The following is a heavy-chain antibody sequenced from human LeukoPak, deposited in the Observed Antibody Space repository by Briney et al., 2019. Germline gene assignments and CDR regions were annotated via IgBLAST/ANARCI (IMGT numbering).Heavy chain of an antibody. CDR1: GYSFTSYW. D-gene: IGHD2-2*01. CDR3: ARLDIVVVPAARANAFDI. Sequence: GESLKISCKGSGYSFTSYWIGWVRQMPGKGLEWMGIIYPGDSDTRYSPSFQGQVTISADKSISTAYLQWSSLKASDTAMYYCARLDIVVVPAARANAFDIWGQGTMVTVSS. V-gene: IGHV5-51*01. J-gene: IGHJ3*02. CDR2: IYPGDSDT.